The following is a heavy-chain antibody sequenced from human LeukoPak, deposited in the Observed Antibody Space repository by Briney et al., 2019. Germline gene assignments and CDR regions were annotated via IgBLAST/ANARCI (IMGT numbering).Heavy chain of an antibody. CDR2: IGSSSSSI. CDR3: AREGNGYISEAFDI. Sequence: PGGSLRLSCAASGLTFSIYSMNWARQAPGKGLEWVSSIGSSSSSIYYADSVKGRFTISRDNAKNSLYLQMNSLRAEDTAVYYCAREGNGYISEAFDIWGQGTMVTVSS. D-gene: IGHD5-24*01. CDR1: GLTFSIYS. J-gene: IGHJ3*02. V-gene: IGHV3-21*01.